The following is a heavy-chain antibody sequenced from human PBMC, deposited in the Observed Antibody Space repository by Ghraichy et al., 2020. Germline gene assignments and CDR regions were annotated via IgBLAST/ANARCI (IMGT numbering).Heavy chain of an antibody. J-gene: IGHJ4*02. D-gene: IGHD4-17*01. V-gene: IGHV4-59*08. CDR2: IYNSGDT. CDR1: GGSISAYY. Sequence: SETLSLICTVSGGSISAYYWSWIRQPPVKGLEWIGYIYNSGDTKYNPSLESRVTISIDTSKNLFSLNLSSVTAADTAVYYCARRYGDYWGQGTLVTVSS. CDR3: ARRYGDY.